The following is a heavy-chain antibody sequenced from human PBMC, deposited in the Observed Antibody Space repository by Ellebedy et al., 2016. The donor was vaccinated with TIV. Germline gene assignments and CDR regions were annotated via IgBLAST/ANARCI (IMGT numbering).Heavy chain of an antibody. Sequence: GESLKISCAASGFAFSDFAFHWVRQAPGKGLEWVAVTSFDEISKKYADSVKGRFSISKDNSKSTLYLQMNSLRPEETAVYYCARDEVFRGSYGMDVWGQGTTVIVAS. CDR2: TSFDEISK. V-gene: IGHV3-30-3*01. D-gene: IGHD1-26*01. CDR1: GFAFSDFA. CDR3: ARDEVFRGSYGMDV. J-gene: IGHJ6*02.